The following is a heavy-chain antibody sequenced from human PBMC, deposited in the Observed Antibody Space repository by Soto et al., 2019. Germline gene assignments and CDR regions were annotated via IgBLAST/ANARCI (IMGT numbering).Heavy chain of an antibody. CDR3: GRCSSTSCHLGSDY. J-gene: IGHJ4*02. Sequence: SLRLSCAASGFTFSSYAMNWVRQAPGKGLEWVALISYEGSSKYYADSVKGRFTISRDSSKNTLYLQMNSLGAADTAVYYCGRCSSTSCHLGSDYWGQGTLVTVSS. D-gene: IGHD2-2*01. CDR2: ISYEGSSK. V-gene: IGHV3-30*04. CDR1: GFTFSSYA.